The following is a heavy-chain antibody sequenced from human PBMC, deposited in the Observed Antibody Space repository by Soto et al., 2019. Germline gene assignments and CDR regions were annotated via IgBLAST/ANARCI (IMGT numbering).Heavy chain of an antibody. V-gene: IGHV3-23*01. D-gene: IGHD1-26*01. CDR1: GITLSSYA. Sequence: GSLRLSCAASGITLSSYAMSWVRQAPGKGPEWVSGISASGGSTSYADSVKGRFTISRDNSKNTLYLQMNSLRADDTAVYHCAKGQNSGSYRFYFDYWGQGALVTVSS. CDR3: AKGQNSGSYRFYFDY. J-gene: IGHJ4*02. CDR2: ISASGGST.